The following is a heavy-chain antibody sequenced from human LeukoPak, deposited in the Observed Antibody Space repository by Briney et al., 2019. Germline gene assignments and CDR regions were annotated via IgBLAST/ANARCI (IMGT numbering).Heavy chain of an antibody. J-gene: IGHJ4*02. V-gene: IGHV1-69*06. D-gene: IGHD3-9*01. CDR3: ARGGLRYFDWSPTLDY. CDR1: GYTFTGYY. Sequence: SVKVSCKASGYTFTGYYMHWVRQAPGQGLEWMGGIIPIFGTANYAQKFRGRVTITADKSTSTAYMELSSLRSEDTAVYYCARGGLRYFDWSPTLDYWGQGTLVTVSS. CDR2: IIPIFGTA.